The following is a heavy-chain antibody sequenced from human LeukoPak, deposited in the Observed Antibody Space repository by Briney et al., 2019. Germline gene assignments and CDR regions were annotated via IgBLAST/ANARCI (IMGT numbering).Heavy chain of an antibody. J-gene: IGHJ4*02. Sequence: GGSLRLSCAASGFTFRSYAMSWVRQAPGKGLEWVSAISGSGGSTYYADSVKGRFTISRDNSKNTLYLQMNSLRAEDTAVYYCAKDSRSRTVRNFDYWGQGTLVTVSS. CDR2: ISGSGGST. D-gene: IGHD4-17*01. V-gene: IGHV3-23*01. CDR1: GFTFRSYA. CDR3: AKDSRSRTVRNFDY.